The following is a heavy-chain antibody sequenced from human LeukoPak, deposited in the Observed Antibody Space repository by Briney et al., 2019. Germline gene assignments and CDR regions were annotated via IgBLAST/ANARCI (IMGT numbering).Heavy chain of an antibody. V-gene: IGHV6-1*01. CDR3: ARGMRITAAGTFYFDY. Sequence: SQTLSLTCAISGDSVSSNSATWNWIRQSPSRGLELLGRTYYRSGWYYDYAVSVKSPITIDPDTSKNQFSLQLSSVTPEDTAFYYCARGMRITAAGTFYFDYWGQGTLVTVSS. J-gene: IGHJ4*02. CDR2: TYYRSGWYY. CDR1: GDSVSSNSAT. D-gene: IGHD6-25*01.